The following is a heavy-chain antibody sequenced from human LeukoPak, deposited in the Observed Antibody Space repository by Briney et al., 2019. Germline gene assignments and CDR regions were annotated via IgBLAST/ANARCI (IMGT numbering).Heavy chain of an antibody. CDR1: GGTFSSYA. D-gene: IGHD6-19*01. V-gene: IGHV1-69*05. Sequence: ASVKVSCKASGGTFSSYAISWVRQAPGQGLEWMGGIIPIFGTANYAQKFQGRVTITTDESTSTAYMELSSLRSEDTAVYYCARAREQWPTLQHWGQGTLVTVSS. J-gene: IGHJ1*01. CDR2: IIPIFGTA. CDR3: ARAREQWPTLQH.